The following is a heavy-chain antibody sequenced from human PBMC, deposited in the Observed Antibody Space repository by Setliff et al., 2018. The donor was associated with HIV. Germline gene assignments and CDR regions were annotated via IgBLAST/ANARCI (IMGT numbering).Heavy chain of an antibody. J-gene: IGHJ6*03. CDR2: IRSKAYGGTT. V-gene: IGHV3-49*04. Sequence: PGGSLRLSCTASGFTFGDYAMRWVRQAPGKGLEWVGFIRSKAYGGTTEYAASVKGRFTISRDDSKSIAYLQMNSLKTEDTAVYYCTRGASGDYYYYYMDVWGKGTTVTVSS. D-gene: IGHD3-10*01. CDR1: GFTFGDYA. CDR3: TRGASGDYYYYYMDV.